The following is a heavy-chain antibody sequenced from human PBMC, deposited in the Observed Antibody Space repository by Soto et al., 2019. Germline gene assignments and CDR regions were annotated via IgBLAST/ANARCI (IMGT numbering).Heavy chain of an antibody. CDR1: GFTFSSSW. D-gene: IGHD6-13*01. Sequence: PGGSLRLSCAASGFTFSSSWMHWVRQAPGKGLEWVAVISYDGSNKYYADSVKGRFTISRDNSKNTLYLQMNSLRAEDTAVYYCAREIWGYNSSWPGYYYYYGMDVWGQGTTVTVSS. V-gene: IGHV3-30-3*01. J-gene: IGHJ6*02. CDR2: ISYDGSNK. CDR3: AREIWGYNSSWPGYYYYYGMDV.